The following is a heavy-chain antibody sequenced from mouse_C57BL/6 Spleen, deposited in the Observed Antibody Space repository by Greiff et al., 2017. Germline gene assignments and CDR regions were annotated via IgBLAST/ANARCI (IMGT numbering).Heavy chain of an antibody. V-gene: IGHV1-53*01. CDR3: ARSDGYYYYFDY. J-gene: IGHJ2*01. CDR2: INPSNGGT. D-gene: IGHD2-3*01. Sequence: QVQLKESGTELVKPGASVKLSCKASGYTFTSYWMHWVKQRPGQGLEWIGNINPSNGGTNYNEKFKSKATLTVDKSSSTAYMELRSLTSADSAVYFCARSDGYYYYFDYWGQGTTLTVSS. CDR1: GYTFTSYW.